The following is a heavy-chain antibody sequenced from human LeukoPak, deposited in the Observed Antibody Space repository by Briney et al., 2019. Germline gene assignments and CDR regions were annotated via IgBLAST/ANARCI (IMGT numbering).Heavy chain of an antibody. D-gene: IGHD2-15*01. CDR1: GFTFSSYE. CDR2: ISSSSSYI. V-gene: IGHV3-21*01. J-gene: IGHJ6*02. CDR3: ARDTVVVVAATHYYGMDV. Sequence: GGSLRLSCAASGFTFSSYEMNWVRQAPGKGLEWVSSISSSSSYIYYADSVKGRFTISRDNAKNSLYLQMNSLRAEDTAVYYCARDTVVVVAATHYYGMDVWGQGTMVTVSS.